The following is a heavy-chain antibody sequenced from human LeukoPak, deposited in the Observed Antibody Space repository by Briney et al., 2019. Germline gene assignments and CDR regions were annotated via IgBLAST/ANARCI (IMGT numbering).Heavy chain of an antibody. Sequence: SETLSLTCTVSGGSISSGDYYWSWIRQPPGKGLEWIGYIYYSGSTYYNPSLKSRVTISVDTSKNQFSLKLSSVTAADTAVYYCARETVVVPAAASYYYYYGMDVWGQGTTVTVSS. V-gene: IGHV4-30-4*01. D-gene: IGHD2-2*01. CDR2: IYYSGST. CDR1: GGSISSGDYY. J-gene: IGHJ6*02. CDR3: ARETVVVPAAASYYYYYGMDV.